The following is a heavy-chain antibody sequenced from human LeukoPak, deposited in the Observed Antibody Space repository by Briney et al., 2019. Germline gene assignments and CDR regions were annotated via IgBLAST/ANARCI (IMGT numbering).Heavy chain of an antibody. J-gene: IGHJ4*02. CDR2: IFSRGSS. CDR1: GXSISNYY. D-gene: IGHD3-22*01. Sequence: SETLSLTWSVSGXSISNYYGSWIRQPPGKGLEWIGYIFSRGSSNYSPSLKSRVTISVDTSKNQFSLKLSSVTAADTAVYYCARASDSSGYYDLDYWGQGTLVTVSS. CDR3: ARASDSSGYYDLDY. V-gene: IGHV4-59*01.